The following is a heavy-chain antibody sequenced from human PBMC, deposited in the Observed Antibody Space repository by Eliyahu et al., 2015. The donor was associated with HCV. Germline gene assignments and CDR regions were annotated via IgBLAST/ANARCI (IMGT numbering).Heavy chain of an antibody. CDR2: INYAGYT. J-gene: IGHJ4*02. CDR1: GDSIVKSTYY. CDR3: ARWLSSTVAGNFDS. D-gene: IGHD6-19*01. V-gene: IGHV4-39*01. Sequence: QLQLQEAGPGLVKPSETLSLTCTVSGDSIVKSTYYWGWIRQPPGKGLGWIGTINYAGYTXYNASLRSRATMSVDTSKNQVSLNLNSVTVADTAVYYCARWLSSTVAGNFDSWGQGILVTASS.